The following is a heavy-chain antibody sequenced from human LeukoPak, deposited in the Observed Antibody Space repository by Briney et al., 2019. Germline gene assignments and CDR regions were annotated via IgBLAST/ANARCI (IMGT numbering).Heavy chain of an antibody. Sequence: SETLSLTCTVSGGSISSYYWSWMRQPPGKGLEWIGYIYYSGSTNYNPSLKSRVTISVDTSKNQFSLKLSSVTAADTAVYYCARAWATDYFDYWGQGTLVTVSS. V-gene: IGHV4-59*01. J-gene: IGHJ4*02. CDR1: GGSISSYY. CDR3: ARAWATDYFDY. CDR2: IYYSGST.